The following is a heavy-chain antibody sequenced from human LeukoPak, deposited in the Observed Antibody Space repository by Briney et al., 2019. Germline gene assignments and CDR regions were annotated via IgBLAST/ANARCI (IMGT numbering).Heavy chain of an antibody. Sequence: PGGSLRLSCAASGFTFSSYAMHWVRQAPGKGLEWVAVISYDGSNKYYADSVKGRFTISRDNSKNTLYLQMNSLRAEDTAVYYCARPYYYDSSGQAPWPHAFDIWGQGTMVTVSS. CDR3: ARPYYYDSSGQAPWPHAFDI. D-gene: IGHD3-22*01. V-gene: IGHV3-30-3*01. J-gene: IGHJ3*02. CDR2: ISYDGSNK. CDR1: GFTFSSYA.